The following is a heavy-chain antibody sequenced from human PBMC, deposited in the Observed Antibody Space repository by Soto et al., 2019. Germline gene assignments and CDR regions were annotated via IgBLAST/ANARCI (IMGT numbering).Heavy chain of an antibody. CDR1: GGSISSGDYY. CDR2: IYYSGST. CDR3: ARIHYAILTGYPYAY. Sequence: SETLSLTCTVSGGSISSGDYYWSWIRQPPGKGLEWIGYIYYSGSTYYNPSLKSRVTISVDTSKNQFSLKLSSVTAADTAVYYCARIHYAILTGYPYAYWGQGTLITVSS. D-gene: IGHD3-9*01. V-gene: IGHV4-30-4*01. J-gene: IGHJ4*02.